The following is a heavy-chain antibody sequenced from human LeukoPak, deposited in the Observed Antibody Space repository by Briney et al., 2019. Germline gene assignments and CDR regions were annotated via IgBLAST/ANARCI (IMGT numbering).Heavy chain of an antibody. V-gene: IGHV4-30-4*08. Sequence: SETLSLTCTVSGGSISSGDYYWSWIRQPPGKGLEWIGYIYYSGSTYYNPSLKSRVTISVDTSKNQFSQKLSSVTAADTAVYYCARGSDSSDGYWGQGTLVTVSS. CDR1: GGSISSGDYY. CDR3: ARGSDSSDGY. D-gene: IGHD6-19*01. CDR2: IYYSGST. J-gene: IGHJ4*02.